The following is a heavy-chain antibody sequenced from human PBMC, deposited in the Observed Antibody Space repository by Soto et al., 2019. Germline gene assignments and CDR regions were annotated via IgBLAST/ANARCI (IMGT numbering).Heavy chain of an antibody. V-gene: IGHV4-4*02. D-gene: IGHD3-10*01. CDR2: IYHSGST. CDR3: ARDFTYMVRGVIITKWFDP. Sequence: PSETLSLTCAVSGGSISSSNWWSWVRQPPGKGLEWIGEIYHSGSTNYNPSLKSRVTISVDKSKNQFSLKLSSVTAADTAVYYCARDFTYMVRGVIITKWFDPWGQGTLVTVSS. CDR1: GGSISSSNW. J-gene: IGHJ5*02.